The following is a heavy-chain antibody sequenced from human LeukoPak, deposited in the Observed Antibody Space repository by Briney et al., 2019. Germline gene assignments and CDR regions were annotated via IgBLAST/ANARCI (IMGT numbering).Heavy chain of an antibody. D-gene: IGHD6-13*01. J-gene: IGHJ4*02. CDR3: ARSSSWFSYFDY. CDR1: GGSISSYY. V-gene: IGHV4-59*01. Sequence: SETLSLTCTVSGGSISSYYWTWIRQPPGKGLEWIGYISYSGSTNYNPSLKSRVTISVDTSKNQFSLKLSSVTAADTAVYYCARSSSWFSYFDYWGQGTLVTVSS. CDR2: ISYSGST.